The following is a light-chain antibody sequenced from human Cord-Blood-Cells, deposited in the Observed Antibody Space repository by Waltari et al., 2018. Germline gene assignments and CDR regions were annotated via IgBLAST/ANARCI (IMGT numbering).Light chain of an antibody. Sequence: QSVLTQPPSASGTPGQRVTISCSGSSSNIGSNYVYWYQQLPGTAPKLLSYRNNQRPSGVPDRFSVSKSGTSASLAISGLRSEDEADYYCAAWDDSLSGWVFGGGTKLTVL. J-gene: IGLJ3*02. CDR2: RNN. CDR1: SSNIGSNY. V-gene: IGLV1-47*01. CDR3: AAWDDSLSGWV.